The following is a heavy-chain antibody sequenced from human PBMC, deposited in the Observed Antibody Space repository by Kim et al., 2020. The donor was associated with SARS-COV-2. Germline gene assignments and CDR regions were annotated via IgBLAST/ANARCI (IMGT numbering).Heavy chain of an antibody. V-gene: IGHV1-8*01. CDR3: ARALSLSQGLVEKYYFDY. CDR2: MNPNSGNI. Sequence: ASVKVSCKASGYTFTSYDINWVRQATGQGLEWMGWMNPNSGNIGYAQKFQGRVTMTRNTSISTAYMELSSLRSEDTAVYYCARALSLSQGLVEKYYFDYWGQGTLVTVSS. CDR1: GYTFTSYD. D-gene: IGHD1-26*01. J-gene: IGHJ4*02.